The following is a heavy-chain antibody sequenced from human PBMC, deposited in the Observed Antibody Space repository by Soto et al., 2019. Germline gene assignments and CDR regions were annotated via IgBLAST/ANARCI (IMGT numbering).Heavy chain of an antibody. CDR2: IYSGGST. D-gene: IGHD3-10*01. CDR3: ARGGPRSGQTGYYFDY. J-gene: IGHJ4*02. Sequence: EVQLVESGGGLVQPGGSLRLSCAASGFTISSNYMTWVRQAPGKGLEWVSVIYSGGSTYYTDSVKGRFTISGDSSKTTLYLQMNNLRAEDTAVYYGARGGPRSGQTGYYFDYWGQGTLVTVSS. CDR1: GFTISSNY. V-gene: IGHV3-66*01.